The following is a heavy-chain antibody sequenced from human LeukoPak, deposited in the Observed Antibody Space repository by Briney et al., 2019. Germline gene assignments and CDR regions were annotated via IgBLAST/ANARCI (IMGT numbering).Heavy chain of an antibody. D-gene: IGHD6-13*01. Sequence: SVKVSCKASGDTFSRYAISWVRQAPGQGLEWMGKIIPILDITDFAQKFQGRVTITADKSTNTAYMELSSLRSDDTAVYYCARGTAALNWFDPWGQGTLVTVSS. CDR2: IIPILDIT. J-gene: IGHJ5*02. CDR3: ARGTAALNWFDP. V-gene: IGHV1-69*04. CDR1: GDTFSRYA.